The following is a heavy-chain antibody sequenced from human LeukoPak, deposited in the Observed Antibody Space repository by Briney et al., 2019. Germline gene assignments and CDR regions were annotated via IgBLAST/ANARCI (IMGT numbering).Heavy chain of an antibody. J-gene: IGHJ4*02. D-gene: IGHD6-19*01. CDR2: IFYSGSA. V-gene: IGHV4-59*01. CDR3: ARDRGSGGWYLDY. CDR1: GGSINNYY. Sequence: NPSETLSLTCTVSGGSINNYYWSWIRQPPGKGLEWIGYIFYSGSAHYNPSLRSRVTISLDTSMTQFSLKLTSVTAADTAVYYCARDRGSGGWYLDYWGQGTLVTVSS.